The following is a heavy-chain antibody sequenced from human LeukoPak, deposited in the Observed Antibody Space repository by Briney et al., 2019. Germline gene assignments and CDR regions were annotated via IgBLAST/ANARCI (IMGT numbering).Heavy chain of an antibody. D-gene: IGHD6-19*01. CDR3: AREALEGSGWYLDY. V-gene: IGHV3-23*01. CDR1: GFTFSSYA. Sequence: PGGSLRLSCAASGFTFSSYAMSWVRQAPGKGLEWVSAISGSGGSAYYADSVKGRFTISRDNSKNTLYLQMNSLRAEDTAVYYCAREALEGSGWYLDYWGQGTLVTVSS. J-gene: IGHJ4*02. CDR2: ISGSGGSA.